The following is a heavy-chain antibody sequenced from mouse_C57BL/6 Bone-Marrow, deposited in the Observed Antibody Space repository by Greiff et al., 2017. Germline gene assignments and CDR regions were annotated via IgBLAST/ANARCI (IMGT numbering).Heavy chain of an antibody. CDR3: ARDYYGSCWYFDY. D-gene: IGHD1-1*01. V-gene: IGHV1-26*01. CDR1: GYTFTDYY. Sequence: EVQLQQSGPELVKPGASVKISCKASGYTFTDYYMNWVKQSNGKSLEWIGDINPNNGGTSYNQKRKGKATLTVDKSSSSANMELRSLTSEDSAVYYCARDYYGSCWYFDYWGQGTILTVSS. CDR2: INPNNGGT. J-gene: IGHJ2*01.